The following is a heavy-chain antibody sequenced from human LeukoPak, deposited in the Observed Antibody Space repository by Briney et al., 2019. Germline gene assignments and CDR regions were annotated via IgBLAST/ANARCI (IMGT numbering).Heavy chain of an antibody. CDR2: ISWNSGSI. J-gene: IGHJ4*02. CDR1: GFTFDDYA. V-gene: IGHV3-9*01. Sequence: PGRSLRLSCAASGFTFDDYAMHWVRQAPGKGLEWVSGISWNSGSIGYADSVKGRFTISRDNAKSSLYLQMNSLRAEDTALYYCAKGGYCSSTSCYNAMWYWGQGTLVTVSS. D-gene: IGHD2-2*01. CDR3: AKGGYCSSTSCYNAMWY.